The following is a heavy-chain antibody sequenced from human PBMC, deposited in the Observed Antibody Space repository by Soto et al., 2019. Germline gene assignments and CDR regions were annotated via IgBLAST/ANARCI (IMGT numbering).Heavy chain of an antibody. Sequence: GASVKVSCKASGYTFTSYGISWVRQAPGQGPEWMGRISTYNGNTNYVQRLQGRVTMTTDTSTNTAYMELRSLRSDDTAVYYCARDTGWGDNAAFDIWGQGTMVTVSS. CDR2: ISTYNGNT. V-gene: IGHV1-18*01. J-gene: IGHJ3*02. D-gene: IGHD2-21*02. CDR3: ARDTGWGDNAAFDI. CDR1: GYTFTSYG.